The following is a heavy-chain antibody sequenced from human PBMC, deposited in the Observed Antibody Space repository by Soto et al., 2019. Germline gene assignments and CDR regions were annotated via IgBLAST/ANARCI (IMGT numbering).Heavy chain of an antibody. D-gene: IGHD3-22*01. CDR3: AKGRAHYYDSSGYTPFDY. CDR2: ISGSGGST. J-gene: IGHJ4*02. CDR1: GFTFSSYA. Sequence: GGSLRLYCAASGFTFSSYAMSWVRQAPGKGLEWVSAISGSGGSTYYADSVKGRFTISRDNSKNTLYLQMNSLRAEDTAVYYCAKGRAHYYDSSGYTPFDYWGQGTLVTVSS. V-gene: IGHV3-23*01.